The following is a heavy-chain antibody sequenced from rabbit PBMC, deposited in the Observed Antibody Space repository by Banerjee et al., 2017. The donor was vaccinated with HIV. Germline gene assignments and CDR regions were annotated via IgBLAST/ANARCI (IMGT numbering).Heavy chain of an antibody. Sequence: QSLEESGGDLVKPGASLTLTCTASGFDLSSSYWICWVRQAPGKGLEWIACIYAGSGRAYYASWAKGRFTISKTSSTTVTLQMTSLTAADTATYFCASGYSDIYFNLWGPGTLVTVS. V-gene: IGHV1S40*01. D-gene: IGHD1-1*01. CDR1: GFDLSSSYW. CDR2: IYAGSGRA. J-gene: IGHJ4*01. CDR3: ASGYSDIYFNL.